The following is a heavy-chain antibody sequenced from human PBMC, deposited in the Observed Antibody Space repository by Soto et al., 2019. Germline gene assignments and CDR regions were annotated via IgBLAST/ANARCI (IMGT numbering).Heavy chain of an antibody. CDR2: ISAYNGNT. J-gene: IGHJ5*02. V-gene: IGHV1-18*04. CDR1: GYTFTSYG. Sequence: ASVKVSCKASGYTFTSYGISWVRQAPGQGLEWMGWISAYNGNTNYAQKLQGRVTMTTDTSTSTAYMELRSLRSDDTAVYYCARDMYNSSSFWFDPWGQGTLVTVSS. D-gene: IGHD6-6*01. CDR3: ARDMYNSSSFWFDP.